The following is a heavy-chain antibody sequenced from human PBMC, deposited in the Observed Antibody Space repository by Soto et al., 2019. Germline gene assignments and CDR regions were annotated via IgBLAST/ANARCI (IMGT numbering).Heavy chain of an antibody. CDR1: GGTFSSYT. D-gene: IGHD3-10*01. V-gene: IGHV1-69*08. Sequence: QVQLVQSGAEVKKPGSSVKVSCKASGGTFSSYTISWVRQAPGQGLEWMGRIIPILGIANYAQKFQGRVTITADKSTSXAYMELSSLRSEDTAVYYCARDLGAVRGVINGFDPWGQGTLVAVSS. J-gene: IGHJ5*02. CDR3: ARDLGAVRGVINGFDP. CDR2: IIPILGIA.